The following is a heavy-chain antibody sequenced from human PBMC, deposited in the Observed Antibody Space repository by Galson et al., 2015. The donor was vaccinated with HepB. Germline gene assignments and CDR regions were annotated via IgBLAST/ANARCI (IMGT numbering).Heavy chain of an antibody. CDR3: ATAGSGSYNSVPRFGY. CDR2: INTNSGGT. Sequence: SVKVSCKASGYTFTGYYMYWVRQAPGQGLEWMGWINTNSGGTNYAQKFQGRVTMTRDTSISTAYMELSRLRSDDTAVYYCATAGSGSYNSVPRFGYWGQGTLVTVSS. J-gene: IGHJ4*02. D-gene: IGHD1-26*01. V-gene: IGHV1-2*02. CDR1: GYTFTGYY.